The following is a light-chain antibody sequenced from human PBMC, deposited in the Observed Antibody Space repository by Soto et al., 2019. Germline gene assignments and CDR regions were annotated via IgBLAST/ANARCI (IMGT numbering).Light chain of an antibody. J-gene: IGLJ3*02. V-gene: IGLV4-60*02. CDR1: SGHSSYI. CDR3: ETWDSNTRV. Sequence: QLVLTQSSSASASLGSSVKLTFTLSSGHSSYIIAWHQQQPGKARRYLMKLEGSGSYNKGSGVPDRFSGSSSGADRYLTISTLHFEDEADYYCETWDSNTRVFGGGTKLTVL. CDR2: LEGSGSY.